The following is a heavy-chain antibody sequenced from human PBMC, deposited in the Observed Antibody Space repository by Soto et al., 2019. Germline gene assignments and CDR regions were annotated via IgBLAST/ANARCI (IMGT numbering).Heavy chain of an antibody. Sequence: PGGSLRLSCAASGFTFSNYDMHWVRQVTGKGLEWVPAMGTTGDTYYRDSVKGRLTISRDNAKNSVYLQMNSLRVEDTALYYCGRDEVRNGVGVWGQGTTVTVSS. CDR1: GFTFSNYD. J-gene: IGHJ6*02. V-gene: IGHV3-13*01. CDR2: MGTTGDT. CDR3: GRDEVRNGVGV.